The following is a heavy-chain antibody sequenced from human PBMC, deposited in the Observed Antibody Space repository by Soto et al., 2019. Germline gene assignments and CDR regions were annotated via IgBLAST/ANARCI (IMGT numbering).Heavy chain of an antibody. CDR1: GYTFTSYG. J-gene: IGHJ2*01. Sequence: QVQLVQSGAEVKKPGASVKVSCKASGYTFTSYGISWVRQAPGQGLEWMGWISAYNGNTNYAQKVQGSVTMTTDTSTSTAYMELRSLRSDDTAVYYCARAYYDILTGYFNWYFDLWGRGTLVTVSS. CDR3: ARAYYDILTGYFNWYFDL. CDR2: ISAYNGNT. V-gene: IGHV1-18*01. D-gene: IGHD3-9*01.